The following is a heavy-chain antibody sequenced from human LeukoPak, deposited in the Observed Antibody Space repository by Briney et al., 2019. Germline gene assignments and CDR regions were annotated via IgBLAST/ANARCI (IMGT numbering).Heavy chain of an antibody. J-gene: IGHJ3*02. V-gene: IGHV3-23*01. CDR1: GLTFSDYS. D-gene: IGHD2-15*01. CDR3: ASLVVVVAATGPAFDI. Sequence: PGGSLRLSCAASGLTFSDYSMTWVRQAPGKGLFWVSGISAGGGSTYYADSVKGRFSISRDNSRNTLYLQMNSLRAEDTAVYYCASLVVVVAATGPAFDIWGQGTMVTVSS. CDR2: ISAGGGST.